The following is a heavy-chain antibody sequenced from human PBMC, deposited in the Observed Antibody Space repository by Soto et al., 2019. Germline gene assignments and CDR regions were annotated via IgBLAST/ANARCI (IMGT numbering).Heavy chain of an antibody. CDR1: GFTFSDYY. V-gene: IGHV3-11*01. CDR3: ARAPRLSDY. Sequence: QVQLVESGGGLVKPGGSLRLSCVASGFTFSDYYMSWIRQAPGKGLEWVSYITGSVNVIVYADSVKGRFTISRDNAKKSLFLQMNGLRAEDTAVYYCARAPRLSDYWGQGTLVTVSS. J-gene: IGHJ4*02. CDR2: ITGSVNVI.